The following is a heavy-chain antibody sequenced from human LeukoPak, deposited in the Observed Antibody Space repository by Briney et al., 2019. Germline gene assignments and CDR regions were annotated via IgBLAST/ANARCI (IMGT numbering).Heavy chain of an antibody. CDR1: GFTFDDYG. J-gene: IGHJ4*02. D-gene: IGHD3-22*01. Sequence: PGGSLRLSCAASGFTFDDYGMSWVRQAPGKGLEWVSGINWNGGSTGYADSVKGRFTISRDNAKNSLYLQMNSLRAEDTDLYYCARVPKYYYDSSADYWGQGTLVTVSS. CDR2: INWNGGST. V-gene: IGHV3-20*04. CDR3: ARVPKYYYDSSADY.